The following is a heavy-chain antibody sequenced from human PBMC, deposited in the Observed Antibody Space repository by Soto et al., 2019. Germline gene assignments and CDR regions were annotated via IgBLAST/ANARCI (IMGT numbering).Heavy chain of an antibody. Sequence: EVQLLESGGGLVQPGGSLRLSCAASGFTVSTYGVTWVRQAPGKGLEWVSGFTGVIGTTHYADSVEGRFTITRDNSNNTVYLQMNSLRVEDTAVYYCARWNGYGDYWGRGTLVTVSS. CDR1: GFTVSTYG. V-gene: IGHV3-23*01. J-gene: IGHJ4*02. CDR2: FTGVIGTT. CDR3: ARWNGYGDY. D-gene: IGHD1-1*01.